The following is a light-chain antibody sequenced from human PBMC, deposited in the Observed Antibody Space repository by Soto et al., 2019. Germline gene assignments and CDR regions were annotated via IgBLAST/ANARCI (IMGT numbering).Light chain of an antibody. CDR3: QQYLSTPRT. CDR1: QSVSSNY. V-gene: IGKV3-20*01. CDR2: GAS. J-gene: IGKJ2*01. Sequence: EIVLTQSPDSLSLSPGERATLSCRASQSVSSNYLAWFQQKPGQAPRLLIYGASSRATGIPDRFSGSGSGTDFTLTISRLEPEDFAVYYCQQYLSTPRTFGQGTKLEIK.